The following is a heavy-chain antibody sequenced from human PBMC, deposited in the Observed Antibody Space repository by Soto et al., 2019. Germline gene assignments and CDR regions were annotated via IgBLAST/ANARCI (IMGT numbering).Heavy chain of an antibody. CDR1: GYSISNIIY. CDR2: LSQSGGT. CDR3: AAGTIPGTRFYGIDV. V-gene: IGHV4-38-2*01. Sequence: PSETLSLTCDVSGYSISNIIYWGWIRLPPGKGLEWIGSLSQSGGTYRNPSLRSRVTISVDRSKNHFSLQLRSLIAADTAVYYCAAGTIPGTRFYGIDVWGPGTSGTVSS. J-gene: IGHJ6*02. D-gene: IGHD1-1*01.